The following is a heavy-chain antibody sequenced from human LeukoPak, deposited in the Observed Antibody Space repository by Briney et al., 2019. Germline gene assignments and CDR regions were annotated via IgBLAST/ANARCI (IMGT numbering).Heavy chain of an antibody. V-gene: IGHV3-48*03. CDR1: GFTFSSYE. D-gene: IGHD2-2*01. CDR3: ARDPHSHIVVVPAAYYYYGMDV. J-gene: IGHJ6*02. CDR2: ISSSCSTI. Sequence: GGSLRLSCAASGFTFSSYEMNGVRQAPGKGLEWFSYISSSCSTIYHADSVKGRFTISRDNAKNSLYLQMNSLRAEDTAVYYCARDPHSHIVVVPAAYYYYGMDVWGQGTTVTVSS.